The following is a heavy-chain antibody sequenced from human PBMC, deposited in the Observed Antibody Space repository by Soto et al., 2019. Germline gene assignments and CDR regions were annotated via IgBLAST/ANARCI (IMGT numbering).Heavy chain of an antibody. J-gene: IGHJ3*02. CDR2: IYYSGST. V-gene: IGHV4-31*03. D-gene: IGHD3-16*02. Sequence: QVQLQESGPGLVKPSQNLSLTCTISGGTISSGGYYWSWIRQHPRRGLEWIGYIYYSGSTYYNPSLTSRVTISVDTSNHQLSMKLSYVTAAVTALYYCARDGRYYHYIWGSYRHDAFDIWGQGTMVTVSS. CDR1: GGTISSGGYY. CDR3: ARDGRYYHYIWGSYRHDAFDI.